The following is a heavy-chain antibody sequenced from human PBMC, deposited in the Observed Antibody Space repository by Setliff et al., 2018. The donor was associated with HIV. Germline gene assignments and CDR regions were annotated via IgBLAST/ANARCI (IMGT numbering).Heavy chain of an antibody. CDR1: GGSFSGYY. CDR2: INHSGST. V-gene: IGHV4-34*01. Sequence: SETLSLTCAVYGGSFSGYYWSWIRQPPGKGLEWIGEINHSGSTNYNPSLKSRVTISIDTSKNQFSLKLNSVTAADTAVYYCDANYYDSSGYNDYWGQGTLVTVSS. D-gene: IGHD3-22*01. J-gene: IGHJ4*02. CDR3: DANYYDSSGYNDY.